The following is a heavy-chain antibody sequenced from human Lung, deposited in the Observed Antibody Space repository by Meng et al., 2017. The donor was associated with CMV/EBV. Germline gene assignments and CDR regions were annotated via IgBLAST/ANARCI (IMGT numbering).Heavy chain of an antibody. Sequence: GGSLRLSCAASGFTVSSNYMSWVRQAPGKGLEWVSVIYSGGSTYYADSVKGRFTISRDNSKNTLYLRMNSLRAEDTAVYYCARSIFGAPGGVWGQGATVTVSS. V-gene: IGHV3-53*01. D-gene: IGHD3-3*01. CDR2: IYSGGST. CDR1: GFTVSSNY. CDR3: ARSIFGAPGGV. J-gene: IGHJ6*02.